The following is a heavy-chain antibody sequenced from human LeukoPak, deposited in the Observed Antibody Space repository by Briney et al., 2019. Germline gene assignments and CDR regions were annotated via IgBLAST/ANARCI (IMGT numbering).Heavy chain of an antibody. CDR1: GGSISSSSYY. J-gene: IGHJ3*02. CDR3: ARLRGVRGVIDAFDI. CDR2: IYYSGST. Sequence: PSETLSLTCTVSGGSISSSSYYWGWIRQPPGKGLEWIGSIYYSGSTYYNPSLKSRVTISVDTSKNQFSLKLSSVTAADTAVYYCARLRGVRGVIDAFDIWGQGTMVTVSS. V-gene: IGHV4-39*01. D-gene: IGHD3-10*01.